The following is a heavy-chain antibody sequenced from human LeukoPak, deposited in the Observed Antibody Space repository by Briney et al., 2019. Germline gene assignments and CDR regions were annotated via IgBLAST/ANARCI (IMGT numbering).Heavy chain of an antibody. CDR3: PRKSPSGQTDY. V-gene: IGHV3-13*01. J-gene: IGHJ4*02. Sequence: PGGSLRLSCAASGFTFRNYDMDWVRQVTGKGLEWVSAIGTAGDTYYPGSVKGRFTISRENAKNSLYLQMNSLRAGDTAVYYCPRKSPSGQTDYWGQGTLVTVSS. CDR1: GFTFRNYD. D-gene: IGHD6-19*01. CDR2: IGTAGDT.